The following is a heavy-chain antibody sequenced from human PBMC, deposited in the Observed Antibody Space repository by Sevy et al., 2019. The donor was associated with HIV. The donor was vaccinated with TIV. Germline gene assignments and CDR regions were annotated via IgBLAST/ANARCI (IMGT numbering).Heavy chain of an antibody. V-gene: IGHV3-15*01. CDR2: IKSRTDGGTI. CDR3: TTDAYGSSYYPEGDLDY. J-gene: IGHJ4*02. CDR1: GFTFSNTW. Sequence: GGSLRLSCAASGFTFSNTWMSWVRQAPGKGLEWVGRIKSRTDGGTIDYDAPVKGRFTISRDDSRDTLYLQMNSLKSEDTAIYYCTTDAYGSSYYPEGDLDYWGQGTLVTVSS. D-gene: IGHD1-26*01.